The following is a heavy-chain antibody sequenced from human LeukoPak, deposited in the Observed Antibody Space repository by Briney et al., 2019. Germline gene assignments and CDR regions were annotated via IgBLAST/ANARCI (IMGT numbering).Heavy chain of an antibody. D-gene: IGHD3-22*01. Sequence: SETLSLTCAVYGGSFSGYYWSWIRQPPGKGLEWIGEINHSGSTNYNPSLKSRVTISVDTSKNQFSLKLSSVTAADTAVYYCARGVRGYYDSSGSRPFDYWGQGNPGHRLL. CDR3: ARGVRGYYDSSGSRPFDY. CDR1: GGSFSGYY. V-gene: IGHV4-34*01. J-gene: IGHJ4*02. CDR2: INHSGST.